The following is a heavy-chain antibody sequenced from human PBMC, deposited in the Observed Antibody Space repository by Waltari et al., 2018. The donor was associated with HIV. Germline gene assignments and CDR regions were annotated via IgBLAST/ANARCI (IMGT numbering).Heavy chain of an antibody. CDR3: ARDLVRLHPSEY. CDR1: GFTFSSYW. D-gene: IGHD4-4*01. CDR2: IKQDGSEK. Sequence: EVQLVESGGGLVQPGGSLRLSCAASGFTFSSYWMSWVRQAPGKGLEWVANIKQDGSEKYYVDSVKGRFTIARDNAKNALYLQMNSLRAEDTAVYYCARDLVRLHPSEYWGQGTLVTVSS. V-gene: IGHV3-7*01. J-gene: IGHJ4*02.